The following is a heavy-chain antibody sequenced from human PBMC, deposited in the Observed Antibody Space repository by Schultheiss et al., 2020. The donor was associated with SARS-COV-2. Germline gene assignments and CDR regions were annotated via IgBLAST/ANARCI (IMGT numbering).Heavy chain of an antibody. J-gene: IGHJ4*03. CDR1: GYSISSGYY. CDR3: AREWAPAFFDY. D-gene: IGHD1-26*01. V-gene: IGHV4-38-2*02. CDR2: IYHSGST. Sequence: SQTLSLTCAVSGYSISSGYYWGWIRQPPGKGLEWIGSIYHSGSTNYNPSLKSRVTISVDTSKNQFSLKLSSVTAADTAVYYCAREWAPAFFDYWGQGTMVTVSS.